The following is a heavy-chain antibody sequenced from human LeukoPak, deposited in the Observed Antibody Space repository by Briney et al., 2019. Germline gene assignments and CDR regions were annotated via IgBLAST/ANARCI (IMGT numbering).Heavy chain of an antibody. CDR1: GFTFSSYS. Sequence: GGSLRLSCAASGFTFSSYSMNWVRQAPGKGLEWVSSISSSGSYIYYADSVKGRFTISRDNAKNSLSLQINSLRAEDTAVYYCARASGGLFDYWGQGTLVTVSS. CDR2: ISSSGSYI. V-gene: IGHV3-21*01. D-gene: IGHD3-10*01. J-gene: IGHJ4*02. CDR3: ARASGGLFDY.